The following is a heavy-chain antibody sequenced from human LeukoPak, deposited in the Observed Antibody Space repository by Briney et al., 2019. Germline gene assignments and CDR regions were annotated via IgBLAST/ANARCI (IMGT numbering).Heavy chain of an antibody. CDR1: GFTFSSYA. CDR3: ARDGGYSYGGYFDY. CDR2: ISGSGGST. Sequence: GGSLRLSCAASGFTFSSYAMSWVHQAPGKGLEWVSAISGSGGSTYYADSVKGRFTISRDNSKNTLYLQMNSLRAEDTAVYYCARDGGYSYGGYFDYWGQGTLVTVSS. D-gene: IGHD5-18*01. J-gene: IGHJ4*02. V-gene: IGHV3-23*01.